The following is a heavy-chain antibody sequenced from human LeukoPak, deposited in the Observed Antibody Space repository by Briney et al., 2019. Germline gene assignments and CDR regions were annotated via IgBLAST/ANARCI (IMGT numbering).Heavy chain of an antibody. CDR1: GFTFSSYW. CDR3: ARAGPGSRTRYDY. Sequence: GGSLRLSCAASGFTFSSYWMSWVRQAPGKGLEWVANIKQDGSEKYYVDSVKGRFTISRDNAKNSLYLQMNSLRAEDTAVYYCARAGPGSRTRYDYWGQGTLVTVSS. D-gene: IGHD1-26*01. V-gene: IGHV3-7*01. J-gene: IGHJ4*02. CDR2: IKQDGSEK.